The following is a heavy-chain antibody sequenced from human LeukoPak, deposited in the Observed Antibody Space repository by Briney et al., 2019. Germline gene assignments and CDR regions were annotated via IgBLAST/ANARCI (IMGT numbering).Heavy chain of an antibody. Sequence: SETLSLTCTVSGASITSYYWSWIRQPPGKGLEWIGFFSYSGSANYNPSLKSRVTISVDTSKNQFSLMLSSVTAADTAVYYCASRLQTTWVMAVWGQGTTVTVSS. CDR3: ASRLQTTWVMAV. D-gene: IGHD4-17*01. V-gene: IGHV4-59*01. CDR1: GASITSYY. J-gene: IGHJ6*02. CDR2: FSYSGSA.